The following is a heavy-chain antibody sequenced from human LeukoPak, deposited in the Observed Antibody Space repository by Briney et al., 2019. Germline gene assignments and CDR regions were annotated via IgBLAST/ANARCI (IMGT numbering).Heavy chain of an antibody. CDR2: INYSGST. CDR3: ARDPLSTNDFDI. CDR1: GGSISNSY. J-gene: IGHJ3*02. D-gene: IGHD1-1*01. Sequence: SETLSLTCTVSGGSISNSYWNWIRQSPGKGLEWIEYINYSGSTNYNPSLKSRVTISVDTSKKQFSLKLSSVTAADTAVYFCARDPLSTNDFDIWGQGTMVTVSS. V-gene: IGHV4-59*01.